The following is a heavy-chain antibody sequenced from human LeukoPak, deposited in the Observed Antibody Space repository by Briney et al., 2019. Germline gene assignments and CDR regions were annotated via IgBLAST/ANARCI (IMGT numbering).Heavy chain of an antibody. Sequence: PGGSLRLSCAASGFTFSSYWMYWVRQAPGKGLEWVSVIASGGGGIQYADSVKGRFIISRDNSKNTLYLQMSGLRAEDTAMYYCARYAPPTTVATRFFDSWGQGALVTVSS. V-gene: IGHV3-74*03. CDR1: GFTFSSYW. CDR2: IASGGGGI. D-gene: IGHD4-23*01. J-gene: IGHJ4*02. CDR3: ARYAPPTTVATRFFDS.